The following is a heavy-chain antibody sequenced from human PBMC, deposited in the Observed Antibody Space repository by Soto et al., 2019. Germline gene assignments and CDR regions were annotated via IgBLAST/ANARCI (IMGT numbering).Heavy chain of an antibody. D-gene: IGHD6-19*01. CDR1: GYTFTSSG. CDR3: ARTVAGYFDS. J-gene: IGHJ4*02. V-gene: IGHV1-18*01. Sequence: QVQLVQSGAEVKKPGASVKVSCKASGYTFTSSGISWVRQAPGQGPEWMGWISTYNGDTNYAQKFQGRLTMTTETSTSTASMDLRSLRSDDRAVYYCARTVAGYFDSWGQGTLVTVSS. CDR2: ISTYNGDT.